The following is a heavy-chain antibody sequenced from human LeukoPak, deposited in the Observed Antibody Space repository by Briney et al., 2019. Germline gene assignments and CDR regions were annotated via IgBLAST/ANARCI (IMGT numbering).Heavy chain of an antibody. Sequence: GESLKISCKGSGYRFTSYWIGWVRQMPGKGLEWMGIIYPGDSDTRYSPSFQGQVTISADKSISTAYLQWSSLKASDTAMYYCARHGAGDSSGRGFDPWGQGTLVTVSS. CDR1: GYRFTSYW. J-gene: IGHJ5*02. CDR3: ARHGAGDSSGRGFDP. V-gene: IGHV5-51*01. CDR2: IYPGDSDT. D-gene: IGHD6-19*01.